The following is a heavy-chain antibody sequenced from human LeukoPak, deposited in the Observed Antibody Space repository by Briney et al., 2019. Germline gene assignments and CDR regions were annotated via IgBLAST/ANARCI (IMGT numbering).Heavy chain of an antibody. D-gene: IGHD3-3*01. CDR3: ARGTIFGVVYDYYYGMDV. CDR1: GFTFSSYS. J-gene: IGHJ6*02. V-gene: IGHV3-48*01. CDR2: ISSSSSTI. Sequence: GGSLRLSCAASGFTFSSYSMNWVRQAPGKGLEWVSYISSSSSTIYYADSVKGRFTISRDNSKNTLYLQMNSLRAEDTAVYYCARGTIFGVVYDYYYGMDVWDQGTTVTVSS.